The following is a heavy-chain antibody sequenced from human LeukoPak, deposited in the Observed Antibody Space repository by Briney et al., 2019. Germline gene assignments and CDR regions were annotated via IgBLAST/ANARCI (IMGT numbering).Heavy chain of an antibody. D-gene: IGHD4-17*01. CDR2: IWYDGSNK. CDR3: ARLYGTYPGWFDP. Sequence: PGGSLRLSCAASGFTFKTYSMHWVRQAPGKGLEWVAVIWYDGSNKYYADSVKGRFTISRDNSKNTLYLQMNSLRAEDTAVYYCARLYGTYPGWFDPWGQGTLVTVSS. J-gene: IGHJ5*02. V-gene: IGHV3-33*08. CDR1: GFTFKTYS.